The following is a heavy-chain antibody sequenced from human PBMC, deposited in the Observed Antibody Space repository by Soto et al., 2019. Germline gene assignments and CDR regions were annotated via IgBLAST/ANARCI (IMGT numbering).Heavy chain of an antibody. CDR1: GGSISSYY. D-gene: IGHD3-10*01. CDR2: VHHSWGA. CDR3: ARQGFGPLNGLVDV. V-gene: IGHV4-59*08. J-gene: IGHJ6*02. Sequence: QVQLQESGPGLVKPSETLSLSCTVSGGSISSYYWSWFRQSPGKRMAWIGYVHHSWGASYNPSLQSRADVSLDTSKSQFSLKVTSVTATDTAVYYCARQGFGPLNGLVDVWCQGTTVTFSS.